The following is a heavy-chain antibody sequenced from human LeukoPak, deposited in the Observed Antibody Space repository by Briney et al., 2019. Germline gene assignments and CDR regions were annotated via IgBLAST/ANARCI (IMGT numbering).Heavy chain of an antibody. V-gene: IGHV3-33*01. CDR3: ARENWYLDY. CDR1: GFTFSTYG. CDR2: IWYDGSKK. Sequence: GGSLRLSCAASGFTFSTYGMHWVRQAPGKGLEWVSLIWYDGSKKYYADSVKGRFTISRDNAKNTLYLQMNSLRAEDTAVYYCARENWYLDYWGQGTLVTVSS. D-gene: IGHD1-1*01. J-gene: IGHJ4*02.